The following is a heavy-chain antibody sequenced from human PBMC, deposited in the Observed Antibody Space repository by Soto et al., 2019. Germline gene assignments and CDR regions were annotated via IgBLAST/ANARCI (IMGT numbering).Heavy chain of an antibody. CDR2: TNDRGNT. V-gene: IGHV4-34*01. CDR3: ARAARRRTLGMKGYYLDS. CDR1: GGSFSGYY. J-gene: IGHJ4*02. Sequence: QVQLQQWGAGLLKPSETLSLTCAVYGGSFSGYYWSWIRQPPGKGLEWIGETNDRGNTKYTPPVESRVTISLDTSNNQLSLKVTSVTAADTAVYYCARAARRRTLGMKGYYLDSWGPGTLVSVSS. D-gene: IGHD2-15*01.